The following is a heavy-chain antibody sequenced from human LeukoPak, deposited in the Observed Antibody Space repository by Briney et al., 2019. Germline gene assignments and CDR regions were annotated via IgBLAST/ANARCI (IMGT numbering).Heavy chain of an antibody. CDR3: ARASSSGWYFFPGLIDY. J-gene: IGHJ4*02. V-gene: IGHV3-66*02. Sequence: PSETLSLTCTVSGGSISSYYWSWIRQPPGKGLEWVSVIYSGGSTYYADSVKGRFTISRDNSKNTLYLQMNSLRAEDTAVYYCARASSSGWYFFPGLIDYWGQGTLVTVSS. CDR1: GGSISSYY. D-gene: IGHD6-19*01. CDR2: IYSGGST.